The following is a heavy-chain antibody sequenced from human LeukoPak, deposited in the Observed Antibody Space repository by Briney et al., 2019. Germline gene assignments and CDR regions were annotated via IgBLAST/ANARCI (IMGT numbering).Heavy chain of an antibody. CDR1: GFTFSSCA. D-gene: IGHD3-3*01. J-gene: IGHJ4*02. Sequence: GGSLRLSCAASGFTFSSCAMSWVRQAPGKGLEWVSAISGSGGSTYYADSVKGRFTISRDNSKNTLYLQMNSLRAEDTAVYYCAKDSREVEYYDFWSGYYNTPDYWGQGTLVTVSS. CDR3: AKDSREVEYYDFWSGYYNTPDY. CDR2: ISGSGGST. V-gene: IGHV3-23*01.